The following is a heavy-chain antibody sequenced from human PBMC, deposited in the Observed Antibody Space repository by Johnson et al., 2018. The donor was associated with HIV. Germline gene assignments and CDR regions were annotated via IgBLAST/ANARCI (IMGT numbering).Heavy chain of an antibody. D-gene: IGHD5-24*01. J-gene: IGHJ3*02. CDR1: GVTVSSNY. Sequence: EVQLVESGGGLVQPGGSLRLSCAASGVTVSSNYMTWFRQAPGKGLEWVSVIFSGGSTYYADSVKGRFTISRDNSKNTLHLQMNSLRVEDTAVYYCARACRDGDTCDAFDIWGQGTMVTVSS. V-gene: IGHV3-66*01. CDR3: ARACRDGDTCDAFDI. CDR2: IFSGGST.